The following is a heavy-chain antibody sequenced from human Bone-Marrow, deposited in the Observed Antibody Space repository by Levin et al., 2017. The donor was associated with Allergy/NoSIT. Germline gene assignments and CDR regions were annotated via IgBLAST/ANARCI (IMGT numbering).Heavy chain of an antibody. Sequence: GGSLRLSCAASGFTFSSYGMHWVRQAPGKGLEWVAVISYDGSNKYYADSVKGRFTISRDNSKNTLYLQMNSLRAEDTAVYYCAKDGGIAVAGACMWGQGTLVTVSS. V-gene: IGHV3-30*18. CDR1: GFTFSSYG. J-gene: IGHJ4*02. D-gene: IGHD6-19*01. CDR3: AKDGGIAVAGACM. CDR2: ISYDGSNK.